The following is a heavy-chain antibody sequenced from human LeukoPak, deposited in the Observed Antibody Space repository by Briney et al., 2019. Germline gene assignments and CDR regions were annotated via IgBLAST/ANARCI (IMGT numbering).Heavy chain of an antibody. V-gene: IGHV5-51*01. J-gene: IGHJ4*02. CDR3: ATSPLGAQFDY. D-gene: IGHD1-26*01. CDR2: IYPGDSDT. CDR1: GYSFTSYW. Sequence: GESLKISCKGSGYSFTSYWSGWVGQMPGKGREWMGIIYPGDSDTRYSPSFQGQVTISADKSIRTAYLQWSSLKASDTAMYYGATSPLGAQFDYWGQGTLVTVSS.